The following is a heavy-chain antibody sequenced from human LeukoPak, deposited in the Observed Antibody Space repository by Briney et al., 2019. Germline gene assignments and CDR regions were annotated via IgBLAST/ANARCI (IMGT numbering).Heavy chain of an antibody. CDR1: GFPFSDYA. CDR2: VSYDGSNK. J-gene: IGHJ3*02. D-gene: IGHD3-9*01. Sequence: GRSLRLSCAAPGFPFSDYALHWVRQAPGKGLEWVAVVSYDGSNKYYADSVKGRFTISRDNSKNTLYLQMNSLRAEDTAVYYCARGVTGYLYDAFDIWGQGTMVTVSS. CDR3: ARGVTGYLYDAFDI. V-gene: IGHV3-30*04.